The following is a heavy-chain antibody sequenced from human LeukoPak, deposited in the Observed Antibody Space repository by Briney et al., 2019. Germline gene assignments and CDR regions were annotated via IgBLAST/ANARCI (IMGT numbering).Heavy chain of an antibody. CDR2: VSGADGTT. V-gene: IGHV3-23*01. D-gene: IGHD6-13*01. J-gene: IGHJ3*02. Sequence: GGSLRLSCAASGFTFSAYGMSWVRQSPRKGLGWVSGVSGADGTTYYADSVKGRFTISRDNSKSTLYLQMNSLRAEDTAVYYCARAAGPDAFDIWGQGTMVTVSS. CDR3: ARAAGPDAFDI. CDR1: GFTFSAYG.